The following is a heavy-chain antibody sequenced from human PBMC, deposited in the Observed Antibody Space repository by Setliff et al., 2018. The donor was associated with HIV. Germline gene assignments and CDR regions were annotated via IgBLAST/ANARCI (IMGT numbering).Heavy chain of an antibody. Sequence: ASVKVSCKASGYTFTSYDINWVRQAPGQGLEWMGGIIPIFGTTHYAQKCQGRVTVTADESTSTAYMQLSSLRSDDTAVYYCARGRNYDSSGYGDYYYYMDVWGKGTTVTVSS. CDR3: ARGRNYDSSGYGDYYYYMDV. V-gene: IGHV1-69*13. CDR2: IIPIFGTT. D-gene: IGHD3-22*01. J-gene: IGHJ6*03. CDR1: GYTFTSYD.